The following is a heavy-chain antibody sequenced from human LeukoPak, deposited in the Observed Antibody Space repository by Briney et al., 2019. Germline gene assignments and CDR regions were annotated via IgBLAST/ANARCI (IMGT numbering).Heavy chain of an antibody. CDR2: ITGNHGPT. CDR1: GFTFSSFA. J-gene: IGHJ5*02. D-gene: IGHD4-17*01. Sequence: GGSLRLSCAASGFTFSSFAMTWVRQAPGKGLEWVSSITGNHGPTYNTDSVKGRFIISRDNPQNTLYLQMNSLRAEDTAVYYCTKDPNGDYVGAFDPWGQGTLVTVSS. V-gene: IGHV3-23*01. CDR3: TKDPNGDYVGAFDP.